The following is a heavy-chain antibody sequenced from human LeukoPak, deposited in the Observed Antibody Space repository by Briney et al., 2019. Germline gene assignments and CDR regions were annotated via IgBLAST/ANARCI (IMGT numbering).Heavy chain of an antibody. CDR2: INPNSGGT. CDR1: GYTFTGYY. V-gene: IGHV1-2*02. J-gene: IGHJ4*02. Sequence: ASVKVSCKASGYTFTGYYMHWVRQAPGQGLEWMGWINPNSGGTNYAQKFQGRVTMTRDTSISTAYMELSSLRSEDTAVYYCAXXXXXXXXXKGDYFDYWGQGTLVTVSS. CDR3: AXXXXXXXXXKGDYFDY.